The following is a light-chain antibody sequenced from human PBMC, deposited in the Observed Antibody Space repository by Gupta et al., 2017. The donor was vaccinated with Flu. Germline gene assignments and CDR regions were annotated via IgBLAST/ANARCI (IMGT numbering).Light chain of an antibody. CDR2: TAS. V-gene: IGKV1-12*01. J-gene: IGKJ4*01. Sequence: GDRVTITCRASQGVKSWVAWYQLKPDKAPRLLIYTASKLQSGVPSRFSAGGSGTDFTLTINNVQPEDSATYYCEQCDNHLPFGGGTKVEIK. CDR1: QGVKSW. CDR3: EQCDNHLP.